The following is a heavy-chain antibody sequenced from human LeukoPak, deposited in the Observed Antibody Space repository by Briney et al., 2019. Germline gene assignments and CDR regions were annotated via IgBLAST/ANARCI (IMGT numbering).Heavy chain of an antibody. CDR1: GSTFSSYW. V-gene: IGHV3-7*01. CDR3: ARGFLEWLLPTYYYYGMDV. CDR2: IKQDGSEK. J-gene: IGHJ6*02. D-gene: IGHD3-3*01. Sequence: GGSLRLSCAASGSTFSSYWMSWVRQAPGKGLGWVANIKQDGSEKYYVDSVKGRFTISRDNAENSLYLQMNSLRAEDTAVYYCARGFLEWLLPTYYYYGMDVWGQGTTVTVSS.